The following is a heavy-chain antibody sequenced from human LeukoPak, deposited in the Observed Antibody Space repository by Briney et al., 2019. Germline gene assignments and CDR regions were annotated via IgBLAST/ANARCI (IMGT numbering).Heavy chain of an antibody. V-gene: IGHV1-24*01. J-gene: IGHJ4*02. D-gene: IGHD3-3*01. CDR1: GYTLTELS. CDR3: ATVRWLLSRMQKYYFDY. CDR2: FDPEDGET. Sequence: ASVKVSCKVSGYTLTELSMHWVRQAPGKGLEWMGGFDPEDGETIYAQKFQGRVTMTEDTSTDTAYMELSSLRSEDTAVYYCATVRWLLSRMQKYYFDYWGQGTLVTVSS.